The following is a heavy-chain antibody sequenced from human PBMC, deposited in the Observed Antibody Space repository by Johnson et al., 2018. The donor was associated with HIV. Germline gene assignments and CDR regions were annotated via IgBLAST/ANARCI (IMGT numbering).Heavy chain of an antibody. CDR1: GFTVSSNY. CDR3: AKVRGWSDDTFDI. J-gene: IGHJ3*02. CDR2: IYSGGST. D-gene: IGHD3-10*01. Sequence: VQLVESGGGLVQPGGSMRLSCAASGFTVSSNYMSWARQAPGKGLEWVSVIYSGGSTYYADSVQGRFTISRDIAENSLYLQMNSLRAEDTAVYYCAKVRGWSDDTFDIWGQGTMVTVSS. V-gene: IGHV3-66*02.